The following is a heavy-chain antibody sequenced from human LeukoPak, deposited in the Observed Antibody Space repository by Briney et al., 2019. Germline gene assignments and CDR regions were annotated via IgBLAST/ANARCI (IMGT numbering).Heavy chain of an antibody. CDR3: ARDGIEAIDS. CDR1: GPSIGSGGNF. Sequence: PSQTLSLTCTVSGPSIGSGGNFWTWIRQPAGKGLEWIGRIYTSGSTNYNPSLKSRVTISADTSKKQFYLKLNSVTAADTAVYYGARDGIEAIDSWGQGTLVIVSS. J-gene: IGHJ4*02. V-gene: IGHV4-61*02. CDR2: IYTSGST. D-gene: IGHD1-26*01.